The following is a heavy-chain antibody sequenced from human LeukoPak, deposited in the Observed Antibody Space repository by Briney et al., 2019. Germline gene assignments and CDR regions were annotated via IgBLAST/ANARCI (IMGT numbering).Heavy chain of an antibody. Sequence: SETLSLTCTVSGGSISSYYWSWIRQPPGKGLEWIGYIYYSGSTNYNPSLKSRVTISVDTSKNQFSLKLSSVTAADTAVYYCARDRSEMATIAGVWGDAFDIWGQGTMVTVSS. CDR2: IYYSGST. J-gene: IGHJ3*02. D-gene: IGHD5-24*01. V-gene: IGHV4-59*01. CDR3: ARDRSEMATIAGVWGDAFDI. CDR1: GGSISSYY.